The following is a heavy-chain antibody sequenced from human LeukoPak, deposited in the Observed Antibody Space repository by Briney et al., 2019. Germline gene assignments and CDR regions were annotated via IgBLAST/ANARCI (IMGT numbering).Heavy chain of an antibody. CDR3: ARWSTTVFDY. CDR2: IYYSGST. V-gene: IGHV4-39*01. J-gene: IGHJ4*02. D-gene: IGHD4-17*01. CDR1: GGSISSSSYY. Sequence: PSETLSLTCTVSGGSISSSSYYWGWIRQPPGKGLEWIGSIYYSGSTYYNPSLKSRVTISVDTSKNQFSLKLSSVTAADTAVYYCARWSTTVFDYWGQGTLVTVSS.